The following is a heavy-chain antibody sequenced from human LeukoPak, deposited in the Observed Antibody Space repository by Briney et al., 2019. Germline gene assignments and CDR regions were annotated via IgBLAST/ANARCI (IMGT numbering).Heavy chain of an antibody. CDR1: GFTFGDYA. CDR2: ISSSGSTI. CDR3: ARTKYDYWFDP. Sequence: PGGSLRLSCTASGFTFGDYAMSWVRQAPGKGLEWVSYISSSGSTIYYADSVKGRFTISRDNAKNSLYLQMNSLRAEDTAVYYCARTKYDYWFDPWGQGTLVTVSS. D-gene: IGHD3-16*01. J-gene: IGHJ5*02. V-gene: IGHV3-48*03.